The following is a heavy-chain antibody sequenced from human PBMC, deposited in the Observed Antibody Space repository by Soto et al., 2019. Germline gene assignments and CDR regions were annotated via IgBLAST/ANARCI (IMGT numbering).Heavy chain of an antibody. CDR3: AKDHYYGSGSSPLSG. V-gene: IGHV3-43*01. CDR2: ISWDGGST. J-gene: IGHJ4*02. D-gene: IGHD3-10*01. CDR1: GFTFDDYT. Sequence: GGSLRLSCAASGFTFDDYTMHWVRQAPGKGLEWVSLISWDGGSTYYADSVKGRFTISRDNSKNSLYLQMNSLRTEDTALYYCAKDHYYGSGSSPLSGWGQGTLVTVSS.